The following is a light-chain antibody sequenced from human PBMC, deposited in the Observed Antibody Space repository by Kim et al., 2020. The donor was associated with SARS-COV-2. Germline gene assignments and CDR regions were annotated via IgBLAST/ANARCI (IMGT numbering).Light chain of an antibody. Sequence: SYELTQPPSVSVAPGKTARITCGGNNIGSKSVHWYQQKPGQAPVLVIYYDSDRPSGIPERFSGSNSGNTATLTISRVEAGDEADYYCQVWDSSSDLYWVF. CDR1: NIGSKS. V-gene: IGLV3-21*04. J-gene: IGLJ3*02. CDR3: QVWDSSSDLYWV. CDR2: YDS.